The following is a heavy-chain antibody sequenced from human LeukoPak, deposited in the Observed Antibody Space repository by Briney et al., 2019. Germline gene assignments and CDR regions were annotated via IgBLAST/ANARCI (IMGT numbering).Heavy chain of an antibody. CDR3: AREQQLTFDY. D-gene: IGHD6-13*01. CDR2: IYSGGST. Sequence: GGSLRLSCAASGFSVSSNYMSWVRQAPGKGLEWVSVIYSGGSTYYADSVKGRFTISRDNSKNTLYLQMNSLRAEDTAVYYCAREQQLTFDYWGQGTLVTVSS. CDR1: GFSVSSNY. J-gene: IGHJ4*02. V-gene: IGHV3-53*01.